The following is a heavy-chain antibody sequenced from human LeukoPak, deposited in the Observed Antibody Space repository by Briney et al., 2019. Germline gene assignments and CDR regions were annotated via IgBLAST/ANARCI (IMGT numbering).Heavy chain of an antibody. CDR2: IHDTGST. D-gene: IGHD2-2*01. J-gene: IGHJ4*02. V-gene: IGHV4-59*11. CDR3: ARFSSGCSTSSCYLTY. Sequence: SETLSLTCSVSGGSLSSHYWSWIRQPPGKGLELIGHIHDTGSTFYNPSLRGRVTISLDTSNNQFSLKLTSMTAADTAVYYCARFSSGCSTSSCYLTYWGQGTLATVS. CDR1: GGSLSSHY.